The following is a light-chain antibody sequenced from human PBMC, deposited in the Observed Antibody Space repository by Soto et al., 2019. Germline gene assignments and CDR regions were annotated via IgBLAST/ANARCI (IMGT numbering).Light chain of an antibody. Sequence: EIVLTQSPGTLSLYPWERATLSCRASQSVSSNSLAWYHQKPGQPPRLLMYGASNRANGIPDRFSGSGSGTDFTLTISRLEPEDFAMYYRQQFCTSRLTFGGGTKVDIK. CDR1: QSVSSNS. J-gene: IGKJ4*01. CDR2: GAS. V-gene: IGKV3-20*01. CDR3: QQFCTSRLT.